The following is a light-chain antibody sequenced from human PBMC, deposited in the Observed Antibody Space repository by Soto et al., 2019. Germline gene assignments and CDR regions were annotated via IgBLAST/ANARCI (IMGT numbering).Light chain of an antibody. V-gene: IGLV2-14*01. CDR2: EVR. J-gene: IGLJ3*02. CDR3: NSYAASGNLWV. CDR1: NRDIGAYNL. Sequence: QSVLTQPASVSGSLGQSITISCTGSNRDIGAYNLVSWYQQYPDTAPKLIIYEVRNRPSGVSYRFTGSRSGNTASLTVSGLQAEDEADYYCNSYAASGNLWVFGGGTKLTVL.